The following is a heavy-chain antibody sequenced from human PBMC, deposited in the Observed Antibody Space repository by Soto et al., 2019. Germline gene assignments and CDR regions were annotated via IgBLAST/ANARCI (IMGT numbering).Heavy chain of an antibody. Sequence: EVQLVESGGGLVQPGGSLRLSCAASGFTFSSYWMSWVRQAPGKGLEWVANIKQDGSEKYYVDSVKGRFTISRDNAKNSLYLQMNSLRAEDTAVYYCVRDGVGAPYWYFDLWGRGTLVTVSS. CDR3: VRDGVGAPYWYFDL. CDR2: IKQDGSEK. D-gene: IGHD1-26*01. V-gene: IGHV3-7*01. CDR1: GFTFSSYW. J-gene: IGHJ2*01.